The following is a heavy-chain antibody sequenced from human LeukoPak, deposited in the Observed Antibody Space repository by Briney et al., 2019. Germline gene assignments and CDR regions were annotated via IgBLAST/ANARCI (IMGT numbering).Heavy chain of an antibody. CDR2: IYYTGGT. D-gene: IGHD5-18*01. V-gene: IGHV4-39*07. J-gene: IGHJ4*02. Sequence: PSETLSLTCTVSGGSISGSGYYWVWIRQPPGKGLEWIATIYYTGGTYYNPSLKSRVTISVDTSKNQFSLKLSSVTAADTAVYYCARGGRGYSYGYRFGEMFDYWGQGTLVTVSS. CDR3: ARGGRGYSYGYRFGEMFDY. CDR1: GGSISGSGYY.